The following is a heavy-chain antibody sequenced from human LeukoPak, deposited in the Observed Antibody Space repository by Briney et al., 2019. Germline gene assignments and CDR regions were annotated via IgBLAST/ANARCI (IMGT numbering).Heavy chain of an antibody. CDR1: GFTFRSHP. V-gene: IGHV3-64*02. Sequence: PGGSLRLSCAGSGFTFRSHPMHWVRQAPGKGLEYVSAIGSNGIGTYYAESVKGRFTISRDNCKNTVYLQMDSLRHEDIAVYYCAREGYSSGRAGCFDYWGQGTLVTVSS. CDR2: IGSNGIGT. J-gene: IGHJ4*02. D-gene: IGHD6-25*01. CDR3: AREGYSSGRAGCFDY.